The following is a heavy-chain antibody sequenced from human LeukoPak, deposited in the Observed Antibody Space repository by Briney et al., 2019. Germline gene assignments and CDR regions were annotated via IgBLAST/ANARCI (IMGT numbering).Heavy chain of an antibody. D-gene: IGHD5-24*01. CDR3: VQEARKDGYKLAPVAEH. CDR2: ISETSRKT. CDR1: GFTFSSSA. J-gene: IGHJ1*01. Sequence: PGGSLRLSCAASGFTFSSSAMSWVRQAPGKGLEWVSAISETSRKTYYADSVKGRFTISRDNSKNTLYLQMNGLRDEDTAVYYCVQEARKDGYKLAPVAEHWGQGTLVTVSS. V-gene: IGHV3-23*01.